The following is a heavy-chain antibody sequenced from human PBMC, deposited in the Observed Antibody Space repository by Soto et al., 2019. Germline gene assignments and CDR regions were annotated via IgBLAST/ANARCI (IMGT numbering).Heavy chain of an antibody. CDR3: ARNSWDSSGYYHNWFDP. CDR2: IYWDDDK. CDR1: GFSLSTSGVG. J-gene: IGHJ5*02. V-gene: IGHV2-5*02. Sequence: QITLKESGPTLVKPTQTLTLTCTFSGFSLSTSGVGVGWIRQPPGKALEWLALIYWDDDKRYSPSLKSRLTITKDTSKNQVVLTMTNMDPVDTATYYCARNSWDSSGYYHNWFDPWGQGTLVTVSS. D-gene: IGHD3-22*01.